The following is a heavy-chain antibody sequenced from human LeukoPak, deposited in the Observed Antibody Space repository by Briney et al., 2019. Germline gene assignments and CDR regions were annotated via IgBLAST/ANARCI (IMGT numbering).Heavy chain of an antibody. Sequence: PSETLSLTCGVYGGSLSGYYWSWIRQPPGKGLEWIAEINYSGSTTYNPSLKSRVTISIDTSKNQFSLKLSSVTAADTAVYYCARDYVYYYDSSGYYSWFDPWGQGTLVTVSS. J-gene: IGHJ5*02. CDR2: INYSGST. D-gene: IGHD3-22*01. CDR1: GGSLSGYY. CDR3: ARDYVYYYDSSGYYSWFDP. V-gene: IGHV4-34*01.